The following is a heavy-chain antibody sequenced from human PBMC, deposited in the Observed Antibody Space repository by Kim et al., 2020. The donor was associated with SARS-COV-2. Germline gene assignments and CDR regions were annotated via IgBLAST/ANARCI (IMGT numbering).Heavy chain of an antibody. D-gene: IGHD3-10*01. V-gene: IGHV3-30*04. CDR3: ARALLWFGELHDGMDV. J-gene: IGHJ6*02. Sequence: GGSLRLSCAASGFTFSSYAMHWVRQAPGKGLEWVAVISYDGSNKYYADSVKGRFTISRDNSKNTLYLQMNSLRAEDTAVYYCARALLWFGELHDGMDVWGQGTTVTVSS. CDR1: GFTFSSYA. CDR2: ISYDGSNK.